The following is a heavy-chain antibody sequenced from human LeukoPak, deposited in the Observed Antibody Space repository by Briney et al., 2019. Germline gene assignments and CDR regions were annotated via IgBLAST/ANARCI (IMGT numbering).Heavy chain of an antibody. D-gene: IGHD3-9*01. Sequence: GESLKISCKGSGYSFTSYWIGWVRQMPGKGLEWMGIIYPGDSDTRYSPSFQGQVTISADKSISTAYLQWSSLKASDTAMYYCARHEYLGYFDWASIDYWGQGTLVTVSS. V-gene: IGHV5-51*01. CDR3: ARHEYLGYFDWASIDY. CDR1: GYSFTSYW. J-gene: IGHJ4*02. CDR2: IYPGDSDT.